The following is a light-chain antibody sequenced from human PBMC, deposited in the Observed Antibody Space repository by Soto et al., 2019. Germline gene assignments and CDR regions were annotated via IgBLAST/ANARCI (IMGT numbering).Light chain of an antibody. Sequence: EIVLTQSPGTLSLSPGERATLSCMASQSVSSSYLAWYQQKPGQAPRLLIYGASSRATGIPDRFSGSGSGTEFTLTISRLEPEDFAMYYCQQYGSSLYTFGQGTKLDIK. CDR3: QQYGSSLYT. CDR2: GAS. J-gene: IGKJ2*01. V-gene: IGKV3-20*01. CDR1: QSVSSSY.